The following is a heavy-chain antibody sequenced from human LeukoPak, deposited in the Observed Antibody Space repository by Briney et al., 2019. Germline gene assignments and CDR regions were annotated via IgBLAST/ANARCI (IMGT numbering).Heavy chain of an antibody. CDR2: ISSNGGST. D-gene: IGHD2-15*01. CDR3: ARDGCSGGSCYYYYYYGMDV. Sequence: GGSLRLSCAASGFTFSTYYMHWVRQAPGKGLEYVSAISSNGGSTYYANSVKGRFTISRDNSKNTLYLQMGSLRAEDMAVYYCARDGCSGGSCYYYYYYGMDVWGQGTTVTVSS. CDR1: GFTFSTYY. J-gene: IGHJ6*02. V-gene: IGHV3-64*01.